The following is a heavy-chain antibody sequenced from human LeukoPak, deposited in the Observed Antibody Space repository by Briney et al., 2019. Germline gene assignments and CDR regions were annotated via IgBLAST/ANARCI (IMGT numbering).Heavy chain of an antibody. V-gene: IGHV3-23*01. CDR3: AKAPGLGDGLMDV. J-gene: IGHJ6*03. CDR2: ISGSGGRT. D-gene: IGHD2-21*01. CDR1: GFTFNSYG. Sequence: GGSLRLSCAASGFTFNSYGMSWVRQAPGKGLEWVSGISGSGGRTYYADSVKGRFTIFRDNSKNTLYLQMNSLRVEDTAVYYCAKAPGLGDGLMDVWGKGTTVTVSS.